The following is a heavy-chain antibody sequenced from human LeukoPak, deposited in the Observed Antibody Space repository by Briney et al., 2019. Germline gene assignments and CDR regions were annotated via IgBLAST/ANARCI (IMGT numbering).Heavy chain of an antibody. CDR1: GYTFTSYG. D-gene: IGHD4-17*01. CDR3: ARVFYGDYNWFDP. V-gene: IGHV1-18*01. Sequence: GDSVKVSCKASGYTFTSYGISWVRQAPGQGLEWRGWISAYNGDTNYAQILQGRVTMTTDTSTSTAYMELRSLRSDDTAVYYCARVFYGDYNWFDPWGQGTMVTVSS. CDR2: ISAYNGDT. J-gene: IGHJ5*02.